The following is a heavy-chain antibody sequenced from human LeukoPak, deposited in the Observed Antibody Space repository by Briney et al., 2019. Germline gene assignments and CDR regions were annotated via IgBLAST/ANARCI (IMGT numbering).Heavy chain of an antibody. CDR3: AQGYLSGWYPY. Sequence: GGSLRLSCAVSGFSVSSFGMSWVRQAPGKGLEWISAISVDGESAYYADSVKGRFIISRDNSKNTLYLQLSSLRAEDAAVYYCAQGYLSGWYPYWGLGSLVSVSS. J-gene: IGHJ4*02. V-gene: IGHV3-23*01. CDR2: ISVDGESA. CDR1: GFSVSSFG. D-gene: IGHD6-19*01.